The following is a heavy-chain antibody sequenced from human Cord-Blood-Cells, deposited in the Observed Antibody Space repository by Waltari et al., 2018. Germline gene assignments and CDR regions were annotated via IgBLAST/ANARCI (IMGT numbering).Heavy chain of an antibody. CDR3: ARFGSWFDP. CDR1: GGSISSRSYD. D-gene: IGHD2-15*01. J-gene: IGHJ5*02. Sequence: LQLQESGPGLVKPNETLAFTCTVPGGSISSRSYDWGWIRQPPGKGLEWIGSSYYSGSTYYNPSLKSRVTISVDTSKHQFSLKLSSVTAADTAVYYCARFGSWFDPWGQGTLVTVSS. CDR2: SYYSGST. V-gene: IGHV4-39*01.